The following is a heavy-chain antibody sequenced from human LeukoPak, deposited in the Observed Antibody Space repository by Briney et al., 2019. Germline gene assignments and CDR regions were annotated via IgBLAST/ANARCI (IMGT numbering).Heavy chain of an antibody. V-gene: IGHV1-2*06. CDR3: AKDFGYYDRSGHYYYYYGMDV. CDR2: INSNSGGT. CDR1: GYTFTGYY. Sequence: GASVKVSCMASGYTFTGYYIHWLRQAPGQGLEWMGRINSNSGGTNYAQRFQGRVTMTRDTSINTAYMELSRLRSDDTAVYYCAKDFGYYDRSGHYYYYYGMDVWGQGTTVTVSS. D-gene: IGHD3-22*01. J-gene: IGHJ6*02.